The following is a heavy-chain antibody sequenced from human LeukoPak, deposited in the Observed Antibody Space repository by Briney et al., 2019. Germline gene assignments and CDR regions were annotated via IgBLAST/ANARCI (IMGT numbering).Heavy chain of an antibody. V-gene: IGHV4-39*07. CDR1: GGSISSSSYY. Sequence: SETLSLTCTVSGGSISSSSYYWGWIRQPPGKGLEWIGSIYYSGSTYYNPSLKSRVTISVDTSKNQFSLKLSSVTAADTAVYYCARVSPRRAVAGTGGDYWGQGTLVTVSS. J-gene: IGHJ4*02. CDR3: ARVSPRRAVAGTGGDY. CDR2: IYYSGST. D-gene: IGHD6-19*01.